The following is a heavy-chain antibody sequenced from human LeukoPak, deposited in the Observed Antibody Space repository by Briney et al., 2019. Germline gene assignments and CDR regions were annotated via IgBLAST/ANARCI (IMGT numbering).Heavy chain of an antibody. D-gene: IGHD6-6*01. CDR3: AKDFDAYSSSGTDY. CDR2: IRYDGSNK. V-gene: IGHV3-30*02. Sequence: GGSLRLSCAASGFTFSSYGMNWVRQAPGKGLEWVAFIRYDGSNKYYADSVKGRFTISRDNSKNTLYLQMNSLRAEDTAVYYCAKDFDAYSSSGTDYWGQGTLVTVSS. CDR1: GFTFSSYG. J-gene: IGHJ4*02.